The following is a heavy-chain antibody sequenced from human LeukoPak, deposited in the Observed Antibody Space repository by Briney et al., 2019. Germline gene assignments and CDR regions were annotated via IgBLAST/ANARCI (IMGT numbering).Heavy chain of an antibody. V-gene: IGHV3-48*04. J-gene: IGHJ4*02. CDR1: GFTFSSYW. CDR2: ISSSGSTI. D-gene: IGHD2-21*01. Sequence: GGSLRLSCAASGFTFSSYWMNWVRQAPGKGLEWVSYISSSGSTIYYADSVKGRFTISRDNAKNSLYLQMNSLRAEDTAVYYCARVDIFDGFDYWGQGTLVTVSS. CDR3: ARVDIFDGFDY.